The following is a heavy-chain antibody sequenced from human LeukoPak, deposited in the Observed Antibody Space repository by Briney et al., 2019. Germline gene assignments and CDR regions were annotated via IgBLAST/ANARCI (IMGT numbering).Heavy chain of an antibody. CDR1: GFTFNGYG. J-gene: IGHJ4*02. V-gene: IGHV3-30*03. D-gene: IGHD6-19*01. CDR3: ASGASSAWYYFDY. Sequence: PGGSLRLSCAASGFTFNGYGMHWVRQTPGKGLEWVAVISYDGGNKYYADSVKGRFTISRDNPKNTLYLQMNSLRAEDTAVYYCASGASSAWYYFDYWGQGTLVTVSS. CDR2: ISYDGGNK.